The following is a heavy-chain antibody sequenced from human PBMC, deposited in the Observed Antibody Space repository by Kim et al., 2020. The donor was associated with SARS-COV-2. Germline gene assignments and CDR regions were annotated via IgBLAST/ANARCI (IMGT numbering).Heavy chain of an antibody. V-gene: IGHV3-11*05. CDR3: ARVAYGSGSWYYFDY. Sequence: GGSLRLSCAASEFTFSDYYMSWIRQAPGKGLEWLSYISGTTDYTNYADSVKGRFTISRDNAKNSLYLQMHSLRAEDTAVYYCARVAYGSGSWYYFDYWG. CDR2: ISGTTDYT. CDR1: EFTFSDYY. J-gene: IGHJ4*01. D-gene: IGHD3-10*01.